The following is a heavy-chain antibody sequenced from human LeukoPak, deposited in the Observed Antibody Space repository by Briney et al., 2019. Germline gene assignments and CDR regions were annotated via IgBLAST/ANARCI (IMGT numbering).Heavy chain of an antibody. CDR3: ARDLGSSGCIDY. CDR2: INPYSGGT. J-gene: IGHJ4*02. CDR1: GYTFNAYY. Sequence: GASVKVSCKASGYTFNAYYIHWVRQAPGQGLEWMGWINPYSGGTNYAQKFQGRVTMTSDTSLSTAYKELSSLRSDDTAVYYCARDLGSSGCIDYWGQGTLVTVSS. D-gene: IGHD6-19*01. V-gene: IGHV1-2*02.